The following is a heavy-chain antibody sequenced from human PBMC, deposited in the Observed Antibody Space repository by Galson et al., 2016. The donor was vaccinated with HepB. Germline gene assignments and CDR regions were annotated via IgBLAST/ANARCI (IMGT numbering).Heavy chain of an antibody. D-gene: IGHD3-3*01. Sequence: SLRLSCAASGFIFSNYDMHWVRQASGKGLEWVGRIRSKANNYATAYAASVKGRFTISRDDSKNTAYLQMNSLKTEDTAVYYCTSLTIFGVVTNYWGQGTLVTVSS. J-gene: IGHJ4*02. CDR2: IRSKANNYAT. CDR3: TSLTIFGVVTNY. CDR1: GFIFSNYD. V-gene: IGHV3-73*01.